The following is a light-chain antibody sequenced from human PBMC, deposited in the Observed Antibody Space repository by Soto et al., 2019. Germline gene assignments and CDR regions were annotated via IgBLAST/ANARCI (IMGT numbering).Light chain of an antibody. CDR3: QQLFT. CDR1: QSISGY. V-gene: IGKV3-11*01. CDR2: DAS. J-gene: IGKJ3*01. Sequence: EIVLTQSPATLSLSPGERATLSCRASQSISGYLAWYQQKPGQAPRLLIYDASNRTTDIPARFSGSGSGTDFTLTISSLEPEDFAVYYCQQLFTFGPGTKVDFK.